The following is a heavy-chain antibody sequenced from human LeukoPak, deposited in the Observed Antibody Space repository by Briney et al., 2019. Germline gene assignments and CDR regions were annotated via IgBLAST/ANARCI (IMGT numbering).Heavy chain of an antibody. J-gene: IGHJ4*02. CDR1: GGSISSYY. Sequence: SETLSLTCTVSGGSISSYYWNWLRQPAGKGLEWIGHIYSSGTTNHSPSLKSRVTISVDKSKNHFSLKLSSVTAADTAVYYCARESAYDSSLDYWGQGTRVTVSS. CDR3: ARESAYDSSLDY. V-gene: IGHV4-4*07. D-gene: IGHD5-12*01. CDR2: IYSSGTT.